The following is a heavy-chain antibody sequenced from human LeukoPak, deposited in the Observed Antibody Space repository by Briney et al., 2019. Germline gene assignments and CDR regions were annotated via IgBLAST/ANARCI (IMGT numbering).Heavy chain of an antibody. J-gene: IGHJ4*02. CDR1: GFTFSTYA. V-gene: IGHV3-30-3*01. Sequence: GGSLRLSCTASGFTFSTYAMNWVRQAPGKGLEWVTSITYDGSNKYYADSVKGRFTISRDNSKNTLYLQMNSLRAEDTAVYYCANLHDYWGQGTLVTVSS. CDR2: ITYDGSNK. CDR3: ANLHDY.